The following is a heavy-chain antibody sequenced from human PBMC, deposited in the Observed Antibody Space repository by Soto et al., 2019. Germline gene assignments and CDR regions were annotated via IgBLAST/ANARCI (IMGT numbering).Heavy chain of an antibody. J-gene: IGHJ4*02. CDR1: GYTFTNYG. V-gene: IGHV1-18*01. CDR3: ARGPDPTYSDH. Sequence: QVQLVQSGAEVRKPGASVKVSCKTSGYTFTNYGINWVRQAPGQGLEWMGWINGYNGKTNYAQRVQGRVTLTTDTSTTTAYMELRSLRSDDTAIYYWARGPDPTYSDHWGQGTLVTVSS. CDR2: INGYNGKT.